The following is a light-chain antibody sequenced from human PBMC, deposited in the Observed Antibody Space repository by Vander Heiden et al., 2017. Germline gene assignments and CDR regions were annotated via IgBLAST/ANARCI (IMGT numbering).Light chain of an antibody. CDR1: TSNIGAGYD. CDR2: ADT. J-gene: IGLJ3*02. V-gene: IGLV1-40*01. Sequence: QSVLTQPPSVSGAPGQRITISCTGKTSNIGAGYDVHWYQQHPGTAPKLLIYADTNRPSGVPDRFSGSKSGTSASLAITGLQAEDEADYYCQSFDSSLSGWVFGGGTKLAVL. CDR3: QSFDSSLSGWV.